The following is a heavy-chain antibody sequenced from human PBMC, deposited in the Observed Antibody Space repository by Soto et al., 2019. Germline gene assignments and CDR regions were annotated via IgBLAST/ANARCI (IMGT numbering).Heavy chain of an antibody. V-gene: IGHV3-53*01. CDR1: GFSVNNNY. J-gene: IGHJ4*02. CDR2: IYTRGTT. D-gene: IGHD2-21*01. CDR3: AKLWGYYFES. Sequence: SLRLSCSASGFSVNNNYMTWVRQAPGRRPEWVAVIYTRGTTHYADFATGRFTFSRDNSKNTLYLQMDSLRPEDTAVYYCAKLWGYYFESWGPGTLVTVSS.